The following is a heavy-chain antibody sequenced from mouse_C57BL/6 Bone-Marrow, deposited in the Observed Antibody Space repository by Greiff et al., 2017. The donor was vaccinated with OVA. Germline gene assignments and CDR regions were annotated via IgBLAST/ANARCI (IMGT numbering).Heavy chain of an antibody. CDR2: INPNYGTT. D-gene: IGHD1-1*01. V-gene: IGHV1-39*01. CDR3: ARRLTTVVATSPFDY. CDR1: GYSFTDYN. Sequence: EVQVVESGPELVKPGASVKISCKASGYSFTDYNMNWVKQSNGKSLEWIGVINPNYGTTSYNQKFNGKATLTVDQSSSTAYMQLNSLTSEDSAVYYCARRLTTVVATSPFDYWGQGTTLTVSS. J-gene: IGHJ2*01.